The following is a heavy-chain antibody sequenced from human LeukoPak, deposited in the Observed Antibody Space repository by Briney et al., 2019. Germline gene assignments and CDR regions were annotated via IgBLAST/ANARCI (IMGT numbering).Heavy chain of an antibody. Sequence: GGSLRLSCAASGFTFSSYAMSWVRQAPGKGLEWVSAISGSGGSTYYADSVRGRFTISRDNSKNTLYLQMNSLRAEDTAVYYCARDLSGLDALDIWGQGTMVTVSS. D-gene: IGHD6-19*01. V-gene: IGHV3-23*01. CDR1: GFTFSSYA. J-gene: IGHJ3*02. CDR2: ISGSGGST. CDR3: ARDLSGLDALDI.